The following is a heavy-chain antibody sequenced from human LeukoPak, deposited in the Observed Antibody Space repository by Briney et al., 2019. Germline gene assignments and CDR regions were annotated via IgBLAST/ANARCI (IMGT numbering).Heavy chain of an antibody. CDR3: AREGSSDFDY. J-gene: IGHJ4*02. V-gene: IGHV3-21*01. CDR2: ISSSSSYI. CDR1: GFTFSSYS. Sequence: GGSLRLSCAASGFTFSSYSMNWVRQAPGKGLEWVSSISSSSSYIYYADSVKGRFTISRDNAENSLYLQMNSLRAEDTAVYYCAREGSSDFDYWGQGTLVTVSS. D-gene: IGHD3-10*01.